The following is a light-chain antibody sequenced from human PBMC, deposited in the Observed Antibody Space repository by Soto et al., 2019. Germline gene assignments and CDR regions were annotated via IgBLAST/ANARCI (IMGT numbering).Light chain of an antibody. V-gene: IGLV2-11*01. J-gene: IGLJ1*01. CDR3: CAFAGSYTS. CDR1: SSDVGGYNY. CDR2: DVT. Sequence: QSALTQPRSVSGSPGQSVTIACTGTSSDVGGYNYVSWYQQHPDKAPKLMIYDVTKRPSGVPDRFSGSKSGNTASLTISGLQAEDEADYYCCAFAGSYTSFGTGTKLTVL.